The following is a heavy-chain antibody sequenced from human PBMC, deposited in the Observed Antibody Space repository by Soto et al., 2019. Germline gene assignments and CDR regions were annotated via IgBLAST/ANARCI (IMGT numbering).Heavy chain of an antibody. J-gene: IGHJ4*02. CDR3: AKDRNYPRDQFHY. D-gene: IGHD1-7*01. CDR1: GFTFSSYA. V-gene: IGHV3-23*01. CDR2: ISGSGGST. Sequence: GGSLRLSCAASGFTFSSYAMSWVRQAPGKGLEWVSAISGSGGSTYYADSAKGRFTISRDNSKNTLYLQMNSLRAEDTAVYYCAKDRNYPRDQFHYWGQGTLVTVSS.